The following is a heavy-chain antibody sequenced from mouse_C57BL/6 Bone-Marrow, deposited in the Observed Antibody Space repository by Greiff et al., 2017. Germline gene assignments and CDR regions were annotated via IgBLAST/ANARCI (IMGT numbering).Heavy chain of an antibody. CDR3: ARWGLLPWFAY. D-gene: IGHD2-3*01. J-gene: IGHJ3*01. V-gene: IGHV1-54*01. CDR1: GYAFTNYL. Sequence: QVQLKESGAELVRPGTSVKVSCKASGYAFTNYLIEWVKQRPGQGLEWIGVINPGSGGTNYNEKFKGKATLTADQSSSTAYMQLSSLTSEDSAVYFCARWGLLPWFAYWGQGTLVTVSA. CDR2: INPGSGGT.